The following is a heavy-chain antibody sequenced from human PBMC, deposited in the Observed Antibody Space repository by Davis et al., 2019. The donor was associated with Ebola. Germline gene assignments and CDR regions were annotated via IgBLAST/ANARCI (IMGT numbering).Heavy chain of an antibody. Sequence: PGGSLRLSCTASGFTFMSYTMGWGRQAPGKGLEWVSDICASGDCTFYADSVRGRFTISRDNSNNMLYLQMNSLRAEDTALYYCAKAKLTGSSYDCWGQGTMVAVSS. CDR3: AKAKLTGSSYDC. J-gene: IGHJ4*02. V-gene: IGHV3-23*01. D-gene: IGHD1-26*01. CDR1: GFTFMSYT. CDR2: ICASGDCT.